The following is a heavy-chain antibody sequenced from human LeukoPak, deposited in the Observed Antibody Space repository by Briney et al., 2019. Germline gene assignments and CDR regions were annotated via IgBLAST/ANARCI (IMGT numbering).Heavy chain of an antibody. CDR1: GGTFSSYA. Sequence: SVKVSCKASGGTFSSYAISWVRQAPGQGLEWMGRIIPIFGTANYAQKFQGRVTITTDESTSTAYMELSSLRSEDTAVYYCAREGMVAQNYFDYWGQGTLVTVSS. D-gene: IGHD1-26*01. V-gene: IGHV1-69*05. CDR3: AREGMVAQNYFDY. CDR2: IIPIFGTA. J-gene: IGHJ4*02.